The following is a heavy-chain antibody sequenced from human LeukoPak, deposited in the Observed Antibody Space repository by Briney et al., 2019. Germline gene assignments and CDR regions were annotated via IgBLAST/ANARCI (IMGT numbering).Heavy chain of an antibody. Sequence: GGSLRLSCAASGFTFSSYSMNWVRQAPGKGPEWVSYISSSSSTIYYADSVKGRFTISRDNAKNSLYLQMNSLRAEDTAVYYCARGKSSKQQVARLLDYWGQGTLVTVSS. CDR2: ISSSSSTI. V-gene: IGHV3-48*01. CDR3: ARGKSSKQQVARLLDY. CDR1: GFTFSSYS. D-gene: IGHD6-13*01. J-gene: IGHJ4*02.